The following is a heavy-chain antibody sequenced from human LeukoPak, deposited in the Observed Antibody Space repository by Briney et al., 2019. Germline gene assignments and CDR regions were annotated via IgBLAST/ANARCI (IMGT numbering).Heavy chain of an antibody. V-gene: IGHV4-4*02. J-gene: IGHJ4*02. CDR1: GGSISSSNW. Sequence: PSETLSLTCAVSGGSISSSNWWSWVRQPPGKGLAWIGEIYHSGSTNYNPSLKSRVTISVDKSKNQFSLKLSSVTAADTAVYYCAGAREFSSSSGRAYYFDFWGQGTLVTVSS. D-gene: IGHD6-6*01. CDR3: AGAREFSSSSGRAYYFDF. CDR2: IYHSGST.